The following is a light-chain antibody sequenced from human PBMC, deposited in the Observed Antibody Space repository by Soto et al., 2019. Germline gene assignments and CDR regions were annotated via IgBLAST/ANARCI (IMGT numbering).Light chain of an antibody. J-gene: IGKJ2*02. Sequence: DIVMTQSPDSLAVSLGERATINCKSSQSVLYNSNNKNYLAWYQQKPGQPPKLLMNWASTRESGVPDRFSGSGSGTDFTLTISSLQTEDVAVYYCQQYYRSPCTFGQGTKLEIK. V-gene: IGKV4-1*01. CDR3: QQYYRSPCT. CDR1: QSVLYNSNNKNY. CDR2: WAS.